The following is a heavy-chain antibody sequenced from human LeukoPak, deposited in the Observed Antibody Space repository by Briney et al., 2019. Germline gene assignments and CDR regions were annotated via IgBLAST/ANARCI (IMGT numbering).Heavy chain of an antibody. V-gene: IGHV3-7*01. J-gene: IGHJ4*02. CDR2: IKQDGSEK. CDR3: ARGPAAGNLLGF. Sequence: GGSLRLSCAASGFSFSNYWMSWVRQAPGKGLEWVANIKQDGSEKYYVDSVKGRFTIPRENAKNSVSLQMNSLRAEDTAVYYCARGPAAGNLLGFWGQGTLVTASS. D-gene: IGHD6-19*01. CDR1: GFSFSNYW.